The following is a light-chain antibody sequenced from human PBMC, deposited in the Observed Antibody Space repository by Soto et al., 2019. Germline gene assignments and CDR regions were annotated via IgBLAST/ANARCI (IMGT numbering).Light chain of an antibody. V-gene: IGLV4-69*01. J-gene: IGLJ3*02. CDR2: LNSDGSH. CDR3: QTWGTGIGV. CDR1: SGHSSYA. Sequence: QSVLTQSPSGSASLGASVKLTCTLSSGHSSYAIAWHQQQPEKGPRYLMKLNSDGSHSKGDGIPDRFSGSSSGAERYLTISSLQSEDEADYYCQTWGTGIGVFGGGTKVTVL.